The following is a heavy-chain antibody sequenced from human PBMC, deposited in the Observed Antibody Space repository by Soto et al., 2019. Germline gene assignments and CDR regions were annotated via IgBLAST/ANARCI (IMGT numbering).Heavy chain of an antibody. J-gene: IGHJ4*02. CDR2: IWYDGSNK. D-gene: IGHD4-17*01. V-gene: IGHV3-33*01. CDR1: GFTFSSYG. CDR3: ARDLIDYGGNPPAY. Sequence: QVQLVESGGGVVQPGRSLRLSCAASGFTFSSYGMHWVRQAPGKGLEWVAVIWYDGSNKYYADSVKGRFTISRDNSKNTLYLKMNSLRAEDTAVYYCARDLIDYGGNPPAYWGQGTLVTVSS.